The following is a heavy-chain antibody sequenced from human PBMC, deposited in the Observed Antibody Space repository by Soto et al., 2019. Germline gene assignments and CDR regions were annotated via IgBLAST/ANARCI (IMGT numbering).Heavy chain of an antibody. CDR1: GFTFSSYA. V-gene: IGHV3-23*01. D-gene: IGHD6-6*01. J-gene: IGHJ4*02. CDR2: ISGSGGST. CDR3: ATSDLSSSSCFDY. Sequence: GGSLRLSCAASGFTFSSYAMSRVRQAPGKGLEWVSAISGSGGSTYYADSVKGRFTISRDNSKNTLYLQMNSLRAEDTAVYYCATSDLSSSSCFDYWGQGTLVTVSS.